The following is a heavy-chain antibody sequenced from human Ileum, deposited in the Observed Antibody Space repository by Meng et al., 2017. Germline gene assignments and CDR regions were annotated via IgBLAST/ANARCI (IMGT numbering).Heavy chain of an antibody. V-gene: IGHV3-7*01. CDR3: ARDSPSYSGRYSSAYFQH. CDR1: GFTFSSYW. D-gene: IGHD1-26*01. J-gene: IGHJ1*01. CDR2: IKQHGSEK. Sequence: GESLKISCAASGFTFSSYWMSWVRQAPGKGLGWGANIKQHGSEKYYVDSVKGRFTISRDNAKNSRYLQMNSLRAEDTVVYYCARDSPSYSGRYSSAYFQHWGQGTLVTVSS.